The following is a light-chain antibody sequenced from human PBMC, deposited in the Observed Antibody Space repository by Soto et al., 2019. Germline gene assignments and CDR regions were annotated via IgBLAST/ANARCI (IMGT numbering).Light chain of an antibody. CDR3: SSYAGSNNPLFV. V-gene: IGLV2-8*01. CDR1: SSDVGGFNY. J-gene: IGLJ1*01. Sequence: QSALAQPPSASGSPGQSITISCTGTSSDVGGFNYVSWHQQHPGKAPKVIIYEVTKRPSGVPDRFSGSKSANTASLTVSGLQAEDEADYYCSSYAGSNNPLFVFGTGTKGTVL. CDR2: EVT.